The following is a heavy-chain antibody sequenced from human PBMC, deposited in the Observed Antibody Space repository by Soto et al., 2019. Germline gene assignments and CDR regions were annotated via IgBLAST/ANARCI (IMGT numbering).Heavy chain of an antibody. CDR3: AASYCTNGVCYPRNYYYYMDV. Sequence: QVQLQESGPGLVKPSQTLSLTCTVSGGSISSGGYYWSWIRQHPGKGLEWIGYIYYSGSTYYNPSLKSRVTISVDTSKNQFSLKLSSVTAADTAVYYCAASYCTNGVCYPRNYYYYMDVWGKGTTFTVSS. CDR1: GGSISSGGYY. J-gene: IGHJ6*03. D-gene: IGHD2-8*01. V-gene: IGHV4-31*03. CDR2: IYYSGST.